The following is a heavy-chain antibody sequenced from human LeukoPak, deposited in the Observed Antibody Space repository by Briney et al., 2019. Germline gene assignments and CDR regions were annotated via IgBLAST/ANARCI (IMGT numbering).Heavy chain of an antibody. CDR1: GFTFSNYG. Sequence: GGSLRLSCAASGFTFSNYGMHWVRQAPGKGLEWVAAIWYDGSNKYYADSVKGRFTISRDNSKNTLYLQMNSLRAEDTAVYYCAKAQTEGDYWGQGTLVTVSS. J-gene: IGHJ4*02. CDR3: AKAQTEGDY. CDR2: IWYDGSNK. V-gene: IGHV3-30*02.